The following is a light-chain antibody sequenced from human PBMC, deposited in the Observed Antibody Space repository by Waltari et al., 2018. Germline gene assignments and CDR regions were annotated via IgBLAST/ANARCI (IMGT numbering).Light chain of an antibody. CDR2: GAS. CDR1: QSVSSN. J-gene: IGKJ4*01. Sequence: EIVMTQSPATLSVSPGERATLSCRASQSVSSNLDWYQQKPGQAPRLLIYGASTRATGIPARFSGSGSGTEFTLTISSMQSEDFAVYYCQQYNNWLRTFGGGTK. CDR3: QQYNNWLRT. V-gene: IGKV3-15*01.